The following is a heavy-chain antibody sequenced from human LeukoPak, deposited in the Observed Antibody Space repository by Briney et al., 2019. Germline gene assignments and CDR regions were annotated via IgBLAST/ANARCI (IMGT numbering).Heavy chain of an antibody. CDR1: GFTFSSYG. V-gene: IGHV3-30*18. Sequence: GRSLRLSCAASGFTFSSYGMHWVRQAPGKGLERMAVVSDDGSNKYYEDSVRGRFTISRDNSKNTLYLQMSSLRDEDTAVYYCAKPRLRGGYLFDYWGQGTLVTVSS. CDR3: AKPRLRGGYLFDY. J-gene: IGHJ4*02. CDR2: VSDDGSNK. D-gene: IGHD5-12*01.